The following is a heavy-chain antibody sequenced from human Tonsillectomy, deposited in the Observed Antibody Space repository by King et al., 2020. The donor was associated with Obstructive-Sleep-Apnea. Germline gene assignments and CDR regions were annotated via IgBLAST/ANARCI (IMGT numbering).Heavy chain of an antibody. V-gene: IGHV3-30*18. CDR1: GFTFSSYG. J-gene: IGHJ4*02. D-gene: IGHD6-6*01. CDR3: AKGVQVAARPRIDY. Sequence: VQLVESGGGVVQPGRSLRLSCAASGFTFSSYGMHWVRQAPGKGLEWVAVISYDGSNKYYADSGKGRFTISRDNSKNTLYLQMTSLRAEDTAVYYCAKGVQVAARPRIDYWGQGTLVTVSS. CDR2: ISYDGSNK.